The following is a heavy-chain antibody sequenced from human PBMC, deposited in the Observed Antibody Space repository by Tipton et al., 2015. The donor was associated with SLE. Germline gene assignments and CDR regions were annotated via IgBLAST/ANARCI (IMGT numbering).Heavy chain of an antibody. J-gene: IGHJ4*02. V-gene: IGHV4-39*02. CDR3: ARDWGGEALDF. CDR2: RFSGGST. Sequence: TLSLTCSVSGDSFYSSHDQWDWIRQSPGKGLEWIGSRFSGGSTYYNPSLKSRVTISVDMSKSHFSLKLTSVTAADTAVYYCARDWGGEALDFWGQGTLVTVSS. D-gene: IGHD2-21*01. CDR1: GDSFYSSHDQ.